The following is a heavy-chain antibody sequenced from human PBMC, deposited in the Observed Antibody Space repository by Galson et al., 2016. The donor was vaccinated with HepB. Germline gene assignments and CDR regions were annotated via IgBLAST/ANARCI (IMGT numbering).Heavy chain of an antibody. CDR3: ARGSGSYYFDY. CDR1: GYTFTGYY. D-gene: IGHD3-10*01. Sequence: GYTFTGYYMHWVRQAPGQGLEWMGWINPNSGGTNYAQKFQGRVTMTGDTSISTAYMELSRLRSDDTAVFYCARGSGSYYFDYWGQGTLVTVSS. CDR2: INPNSGGT. V-gene: IGHV1-2*02. J-gene: IGHJ4*02.